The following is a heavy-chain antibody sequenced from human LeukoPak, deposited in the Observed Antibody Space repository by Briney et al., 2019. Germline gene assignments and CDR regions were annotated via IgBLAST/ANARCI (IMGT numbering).Heavy chain of an antibody. D-gene: IGHD3-9*01. Sequence: GASVKVSCKASGYTFTGYYMHWVRQAPGQGLEWMGWISAYNGNTNYAQKLQGRVTMTRDTSTSTVYMELSSLRSEDTAIYYCAREKLSDILTGFDYWGQGTLVTVSS. CDR3: AREKLSDILTGFDY. CDR1: GYTFTGYY. V-gene: IGHV1-18*04. J-gene: IGHJ4*02. CDR2: ISAYNGNT.